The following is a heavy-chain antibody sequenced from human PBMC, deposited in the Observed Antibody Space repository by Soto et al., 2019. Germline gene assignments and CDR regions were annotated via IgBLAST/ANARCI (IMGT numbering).Heavy chain of an antibody. CDR2: ISGSGGST. CDR1: GFTFSSYA. CDR3: AKGPRYYGSGSQYGMDV. V-gene: IGHV3-23*01. Sequence: EVQLLESGGGLVQPGGSLRLSCAASGFTFSSYAMSWVRQAPGKGLEWVSAISGSGGSTYYADSVKGRFTISRDNSKNTLYMQMNGLRAEDTAVYYCAKGPRYYGSGSQYGMDVWGQGTTVTVSS. J-gene: IGHJ6*02. D-gene: IGHD3-10*01.